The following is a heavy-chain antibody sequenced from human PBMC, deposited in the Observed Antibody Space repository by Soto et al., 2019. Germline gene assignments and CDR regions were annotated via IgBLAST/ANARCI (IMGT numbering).Heavy chain of an antibody. CDR2: INPSGGST. J-gene: IGHJ4*02. CDR3: ARCITEGYYYGSGSYYFDY. D-gene: IGHD3-10*01. V-gene: IGHV1-46*03. Sequence: GASVKVSCKASGYTFTSYYMHWVRQAPGQGLEWMGIINPSGGSTSYAQKFQGRVTMTRDTSTSTVYMELSSLRSEDTAVYYCARCITEGYYYGSGSYYFDYWGQGTLVTVSS. CDR1: GYTFTSYY.